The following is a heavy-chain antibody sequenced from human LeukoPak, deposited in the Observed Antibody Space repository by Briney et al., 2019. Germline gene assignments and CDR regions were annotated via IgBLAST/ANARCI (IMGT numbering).Heavy chain of an antibody. J-gene: IGHJ3*02. CDR3: ARPHLIGDYGGNSGAFDI. CDR1: GGSINSSSYY. V-gene: IGHV4-39*01. Sequence: SETLSLTCTVSGGSINSSSYYWGWIRQPPGKGLEWIGDIYYSGSTYYNPSLKSRVTISVDTSKNQFSLKLSSVTAADTAVYYCARPHLIGDYGGNSGAFDIWGQGTMVTVSS. CDR2: IYYSGST. D-gene: IGHD4-23*01.